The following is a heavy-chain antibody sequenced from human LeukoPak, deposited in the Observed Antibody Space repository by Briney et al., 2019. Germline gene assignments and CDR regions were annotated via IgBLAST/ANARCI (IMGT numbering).Heavy chain of an antibody. CDR3: ARDHIVGASHYYYAMEV. CDR1: GGTFSSYA. V-gene: IGHV1-69*04. J-gene: IGHJ6*02. D-gene: IGHD1-26*01. Sequence: SVKVSCKASGGTFSSYAISWVRQAPGQGLEWMGRIIPILGIANYAQKFQGRVTITADKSTSTAYMELSSLRSEDTAVYYCARDHIVGASHYYYAMEVWGQGTTVTVSS. CDR2: IIPILGIA.